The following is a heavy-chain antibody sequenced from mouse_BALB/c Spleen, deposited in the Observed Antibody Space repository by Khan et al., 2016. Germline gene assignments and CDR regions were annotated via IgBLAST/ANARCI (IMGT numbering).Heavy chain of an antibody. CDR1: GFTLSDGW. D-gene: IGHD1-1*01. CDR2: IRSKVNNHAT. CDR3: TRLVVPMDY. J-gene: IGHJ4*01. Sequence: EVQLEVSGGGLVQPGGSLKLSCTASGFTLSDGWMDWVRQYPEKGLEWVAEIRSKVNNHATYYAESVKGRFSISRDDSKSSVYLQMNSLRPEHTGIYYCTRLVVPMDYWGQRTFVTVSS. V-gene: IGHV6-6*01.